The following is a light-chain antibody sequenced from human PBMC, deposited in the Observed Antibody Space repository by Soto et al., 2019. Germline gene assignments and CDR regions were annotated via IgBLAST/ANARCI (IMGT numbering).Light chain of an antibody. J-gene: IGLJ3*02. V-gene: IGLV2-14*01. CDR1: SSDIGADDF. CDR3: SSYTSINTQL. Sequence: QSALTQPASVSGSPGQSITISCTGTSSDIGADDFVSWYQHHPDKTPKLIIYEVTSRPSGVSNRFSGSKSDNTASLTISGLQAEDEAYYYCSSYTSINTQLFGGGTKLTVL. CDR2: EVT.